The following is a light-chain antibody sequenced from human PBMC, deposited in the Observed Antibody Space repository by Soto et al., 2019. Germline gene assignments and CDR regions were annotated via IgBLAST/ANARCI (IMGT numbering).Light chain of an antibody. CDR1: HSINTY. CDR3: QQSSRTPYT. V-gene: IGKV1-39*01. Sequence: DTQMTQSPASLAASVGDRVTISCRASHSINTYLNWYQQTPGKAPRLLIYSASTLQSGVPSRFSGSGSGTDFTLTITNLQPEDFATYSCQQSSRTPYTFGQGTKVAIK. J-gene: IGKJ2*01. CDR2: SAS.